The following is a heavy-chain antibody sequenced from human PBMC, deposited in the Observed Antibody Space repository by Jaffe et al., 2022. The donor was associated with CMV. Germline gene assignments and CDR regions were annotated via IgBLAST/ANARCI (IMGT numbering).Heavy chain of an antibody. J-gene: IGHJ3*02. D-gene: IGHD2-15*01. Sequence: QVQLVQSGAEVKKPGASVKVSCKASAYTFTSYYMHWVRQAPGQGLEWMGIINPSGGSTSCAQKFQDRVTMTRDTSTSTVYMELSSLRSEDTAVYYCARDQGLDCSGGSCYSGGAIDIWGQGTMVIVSS. CDR3: ARDQGLDCSGGSCYSGGAIDI. CDR1: AYTFTSYY. CDR2: INPSGGST. V-gene: IGHV1-46*01.